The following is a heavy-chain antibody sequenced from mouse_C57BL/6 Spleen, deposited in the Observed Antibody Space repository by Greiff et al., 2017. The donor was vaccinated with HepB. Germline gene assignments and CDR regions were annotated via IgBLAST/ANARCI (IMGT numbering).Heavy chain of an antibody. CDR1: GFTFSDYY. CDR3: ARELGQGGYFDV. D-gene: IGHD4-1*01. CDR2: INYDGSST. J-gene: IGHJ1*03. V-gene: IGHV5-16*01. Sequence: EVHLVESEGGLVQPGSSMKLSCTASGFTFSDYYMAWVRQVPEKGLEWVANINYDGSSTYYLDSLKSRFIISRDNAKNILYLQMSSLKSEDTATYYCARELGQGGYFDVWGTGTTVTVSS.